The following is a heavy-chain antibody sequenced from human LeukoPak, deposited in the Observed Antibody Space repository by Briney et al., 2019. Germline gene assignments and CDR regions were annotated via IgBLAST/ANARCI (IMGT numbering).Heavy chain of an antibody. CDR3: ARGTSWNYDILTGYYRLYYFDY. CDR2: ISSSSSTI. D-gene: IGHD3-9*01. V-gene: IGHV3-11*04. Sequence: GGSLRLSCAASGFTFSDYYMSWIRQAPGKGLEWVSYISSSSSTIYYADSVKGRFTISRDNAKNSLYLQMNSLRDEDTAVYYCARGTSWNYDILTGYYRLYYFDYWGQGTLVTVSS. J-gene: IGHJ4*02. CDR1: GFTFSDYY.